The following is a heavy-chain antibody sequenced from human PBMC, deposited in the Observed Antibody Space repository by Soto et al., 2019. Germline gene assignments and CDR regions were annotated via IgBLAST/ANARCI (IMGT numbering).Heavy chain of an antibody. V-gene: IGHV1-18*01. J-gene: IGHJ6*02. D-gene: IGHD4-17*01. CDR1: GYTFTSYG. Sequence: QVQLVQSGAEVKKPGASVKVSCKASGYTFTSYGISWVRQAPGQGLEWMGWISAYNGNTNYAQKLQGRVTMTTDTPTSRAYMELRSMRSADRAVYCCAREAERTTVTRYYYYGMDVWGQGTTVTVSS. CDR2: ISAYNGNT. CDR3: AREAERTTVTRYYYYGMDV.